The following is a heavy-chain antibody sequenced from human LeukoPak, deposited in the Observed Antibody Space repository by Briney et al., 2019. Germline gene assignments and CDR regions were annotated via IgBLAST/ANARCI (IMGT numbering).Heavy chain of an antibody. Sequence: PGGSLRLSCAASGFTFRSYGMHWVRQAPGKGLEWVTFIRYDGSNKYYTDSVKGRFTISRDNSKNTLYLQMNSLRTEDTAVYYCATSPYGGYAVLDYWGQGTLVTVSP. V-gene: IGHV3-30*02. CDR1: GFTFRSYG. CDR3: ATSPYGGYAVLDY. CDR2: IRYDGSNK. D-gene: IGHD5-12*01. J-gene: IGHJ4*02.